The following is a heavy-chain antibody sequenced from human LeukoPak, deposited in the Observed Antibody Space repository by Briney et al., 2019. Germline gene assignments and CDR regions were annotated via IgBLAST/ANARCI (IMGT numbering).Heavy chain of an antibody. CDR3: ARVDPDSSSTLEVFDY. CDR1: GAFITSNY. D-gene: IGHD6-6*01. V-gene: IGHV4-59*01. CDR2: IYYSGST. Sequence: SETLSLTCSVSGAFITSNYWSWIRQPPGKGLEWIGYIYYSGSTNYNPSLKSRVTISVDTSKNQFSLKLSSVTAADTAVYYCARVDPDSSSTLEVFDYWGQGTLVTVSS. J-gene: IGHJ4*02.